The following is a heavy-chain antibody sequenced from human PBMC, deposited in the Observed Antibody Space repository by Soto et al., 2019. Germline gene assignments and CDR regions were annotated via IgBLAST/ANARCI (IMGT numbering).Heavy chain of an antibody. CDR1: GGNFNNYA. J-gene: IGHJ3*01. CDR2: IIPIIDTT. D-gene: IGHD2-21*01. Sequence: QVQLVQSGAEVKKPGSSVKVSCKASGGNFNNYAISWVRQAPAQGLQWMGGIIPIIDTTHYAQKLQGRVTISADRGRTTVYMELTGLTSDDSATYFCARGPRDREALSLWGQGTVVTVSS. V-gene: IGHV1-69*06. CDR3: ARGPRDREALSL.